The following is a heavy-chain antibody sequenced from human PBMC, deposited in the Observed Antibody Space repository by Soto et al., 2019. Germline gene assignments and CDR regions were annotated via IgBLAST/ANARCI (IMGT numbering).Heavy chain of an antibody. CDR3: AKDGYCSSTSCPGY. Sequence: GGSLRLSCAASGFTFSSYAMSWVRQAPGKGLDWVSAISGSGGSTYYAASVKGRFTISRDNSKNTLYLQMNSLRAEDTAVYYCAKDGYCSSTSCPGYWGQGTLVTVSS. CDR2: ISGSGGST. J-gene: IGHJ4*02. D-gene: IGHD2-2*03. V-gene: IGHV3-23*01. CDR1: GFTFSSYA.